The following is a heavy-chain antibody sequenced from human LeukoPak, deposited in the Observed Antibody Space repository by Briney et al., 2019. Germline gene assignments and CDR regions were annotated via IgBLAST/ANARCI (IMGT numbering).Heavy chain of an antibody. V-gene: IGHV4-4*02. Sequence: PSGTLSLTCAVSGGSISSSNRWSWVRQPPGKGLEWIGEIYHSGSTNYNPSLKSRVTISVDKSKNQFSLKLSSVTAADTAVYYCARGFPLEMATIPGDYWGQGTLVTVSS. CDR1: GGSISSSNR. J-gene: IGHJ4*02. D-gene: IGHD5-24*01. CDR2: IYHSGST. CDR3: ARGFPLEMATIPGDY.